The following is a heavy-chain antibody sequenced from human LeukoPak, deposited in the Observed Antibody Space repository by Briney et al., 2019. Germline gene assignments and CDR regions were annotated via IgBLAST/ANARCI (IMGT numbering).Heavy chain of an antibody. CDR3: ARPGVGFDC. V-gene: IGHV3-30*04. CDR1: EFIFTTSL. J-gene: IGHJ4*02. CDR2: IANDGREI. Sequence: GGSLRLSCAGPEFIFTTSLIHWVRQAPGKGLEWVTLIANDGREIYYSDSVKGRFTISRDNSENTVYLQMNSLRTEDTAVYYCARPGVGFDCWGQGALVTVSS.